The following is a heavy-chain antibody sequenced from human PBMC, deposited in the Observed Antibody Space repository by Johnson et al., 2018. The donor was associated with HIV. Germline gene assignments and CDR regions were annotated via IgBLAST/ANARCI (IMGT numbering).Heavy chain of an antibody. CDR2: ISYDGSNK. CDR1: GFTFSSFG. V-gene: IGHV3-30*18. CDR3: AKGDYYDSRAAFDI. J-gene: IGHJ3*02. Sequence: QVQLMESGGGVVQPGRSLRLSCAASGFTFSSFGMHWVRQAPGKGLEWVAVISYDGSNKYHADSVKGRFTISRDNSKNTLYLQMQSLRVEDTAVYYCAKGDYYDSRAAFDIWGQGTMVTVSS. D-gene: IGHD3-22*01.